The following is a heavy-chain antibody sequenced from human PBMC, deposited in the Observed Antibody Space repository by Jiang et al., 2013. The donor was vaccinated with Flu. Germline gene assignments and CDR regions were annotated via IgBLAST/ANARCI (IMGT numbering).Heavy chain of an antibody. CDR2: TYYRSKWDN. Sequence: SQTLSLTCVISGDSVSSNSAAWNWFRQSPSRGLEWLGRTYYRSKWDNDYAVSVKSRITINPDTSKNQVSLQMNSVTPDDTAVYYCTREGAWGAVDFWGQGTPVTVSS. CDR1: GDSVSSNSAA. V-gene: IGHV6-1*01. CDR3: TREGAWGAVDF. J-gene: IGHJ4*02. D-gene: IGHD3-16*01.